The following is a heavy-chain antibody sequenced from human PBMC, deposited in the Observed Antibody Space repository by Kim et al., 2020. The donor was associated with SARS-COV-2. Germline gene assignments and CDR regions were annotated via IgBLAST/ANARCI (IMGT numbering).Heavy chain of an antibody. Sequence: SVKGRFTISGDNAKNSLYLQMNSLGAEDTAVYYCARDNTDGGSYYYYGMDVWGQGTTVTVSS. D-gene: IGHD1-26*01. CDR3: ARDNTDGGSYYYYGMDV. J-gene: IGHJ6*02. V-gene: IGHV3-21*01.